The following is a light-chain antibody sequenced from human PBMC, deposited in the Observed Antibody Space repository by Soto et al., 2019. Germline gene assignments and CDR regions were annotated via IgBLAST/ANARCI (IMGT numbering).Light chain of an antibody. CDR2: GAS. V-gene: IGKV3-20*01. J-gene: IGKJ1*01. CDR3: QQYGSSGT. CDR1: QSVSNNY. Sequence: EIVLTQSPCTLSPSLGDRATLSCRASQSVSNNYLAWYQQKPGQAPRLLIYGASNRATGIPDRFSGSGSGTDFTLTISRLKPEDFAVYYCQQYGSSGTFGQGTKVDIK.